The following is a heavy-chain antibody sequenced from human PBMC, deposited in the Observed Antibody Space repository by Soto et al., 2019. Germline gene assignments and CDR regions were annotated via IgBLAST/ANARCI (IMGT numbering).Heavy chain of an antibody. J-gene: IGHJ6*02. Sequence: QVQLVQSGAEVKKPGASVKVSCKASGYTFTGYYMHWVRQAPGQGLEWMGWINPNSGGTNYAQKFQGWVTMTRDTSISTAYMELSRLRSDDTAVYYCARDRIAVAPRPYYYGMDFWGQGTTVTVSS. CDR2: INPNSGGT. CDR3: ARDRIAVAPRPYYYGMDF. CDR1: GYTFTGYY. D-gene: IGHD6-19*01. V-gene: IGHV1-2*04.